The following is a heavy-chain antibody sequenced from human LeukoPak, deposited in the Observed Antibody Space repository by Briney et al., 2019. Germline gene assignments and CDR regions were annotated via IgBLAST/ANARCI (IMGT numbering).Heavy chain of an antibody. J-gene: IGHJ4*02. CDR2: ISYDGSNK. Sequence: GRSLRLSCAASGFTFSSYGMHWVRQAPGKGLEWVAVISYDGSNKYYADSVKGRFTISRDNSKNTLYLQMNSLRAEDTAVYYCAREPLSRIQYWGQGTLVTVSS. CDR3: AREPLSRIQY. V-gene: IGHV3-30*03. D-gene: IGHD5-18*01. CDR1: GFTFSSYG.